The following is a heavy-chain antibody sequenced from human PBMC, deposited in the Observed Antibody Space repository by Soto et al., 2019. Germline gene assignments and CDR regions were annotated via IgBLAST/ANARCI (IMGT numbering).Heavy chain of an antibody. Sequence: TGGSLRLSCAASGFTFSSYAMHWVRQAPGKGLEWVAVISYDGSNKYYADSVKGRFTISRDNSKNTLYLQMNSLRAEDTAVYYCARDQYYDSSGYPVWGQGTLVTVSS. CDR1: GFTFSSYA. V-gene: IGHV3-30-3*01. J-gene: IGHJ4*02. D-gene: IGHD3-22*01. CDR3: ARDQYYDSSGYPV. CDR2: ISYDGSNK.